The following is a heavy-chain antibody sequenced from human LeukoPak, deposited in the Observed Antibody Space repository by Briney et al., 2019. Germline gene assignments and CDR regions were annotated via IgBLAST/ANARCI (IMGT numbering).Heavy chain of an antibody. V-gene: IGHV3-30*04. CDR2: ISYDGSSK. CDR3: TRARSSYGYGDALDI. D-gene: IGHD5-18*01. J-gene: IGHJ3*02. Sequence: GGSLRLSCAASGFTFSTYAMHWVRQAPGKGLEWVAVISYDGSSKYYADSVKGRFTISRDNSKNTLYLQMNSLRAEDTAVYYCTRARSSYGYGDALDIWGQGTMVTVSS. CDR1: GFTFSTYA.